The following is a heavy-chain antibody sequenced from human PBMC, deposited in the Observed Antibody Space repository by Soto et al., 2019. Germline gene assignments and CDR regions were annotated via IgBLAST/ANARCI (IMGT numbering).Heavy chain of an antibody. CDR1: GGTFSSYA. CDR3: ARDADYDSSGYQLDY. Sequence: QVQLVQSGAEVKKPGSSVKVSCKASGGTFSSYAISWVRQAPGQGLEWMGGIIPIFGTANYAQKFQGRVTMXXDXSXXTAYMELSSLRSEDTAVYYCARDADYDSSGYQLDYWGQGTLVTVSS. V-gene: IGHV1-69*12. J-gene: IGHJ4*02. D-gene: IGHD3-22*01. CDR2: IIPIFGTA.